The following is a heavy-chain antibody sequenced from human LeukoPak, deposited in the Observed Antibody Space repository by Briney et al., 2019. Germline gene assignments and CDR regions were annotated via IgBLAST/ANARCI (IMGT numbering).Heavy chain of an antibody. CDR2: ISWNSGSI. CDR3: AKDAVSSARRQQLVYFDY. Sequence: GGSLRLSCAASGFTFDDYAMHWVRQAPGKGLEWVSGISWNSGSIGYADSVKGRFTISRDNAKNSLYLQMNSLRAEDTALYYCAKDAVSSARRQQLVYFDYWAREPWSPSP. J-gene: IGHJ4*02. V-gene: IGHV3-9*01. CDR1: GFTFDDYA. D-gene: IGHD6-13*01.